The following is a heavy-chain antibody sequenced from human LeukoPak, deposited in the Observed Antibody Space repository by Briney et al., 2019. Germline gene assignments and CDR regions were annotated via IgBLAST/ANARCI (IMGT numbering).Heavy chain of an antibody. D-gene: IGHD3-9*01. CDR3: ASGRTGYHYFDY. CDR2: FSGSDGST. CDR1: GFT. V-gene: IGHV3-23*01. J-gene: IGHJ4*02. Sequence: PGGSLILSCAASGFTMSWVRQAPGKGLEWVSAFSGSDGSTYYADSVKGRFTISRDNSKNTLYLQMNSLRAEDTAVYYCASGRTGYHYFDYWGQGTLVTVSS.